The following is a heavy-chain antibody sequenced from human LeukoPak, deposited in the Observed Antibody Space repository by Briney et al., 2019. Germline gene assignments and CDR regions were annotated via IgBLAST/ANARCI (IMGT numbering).Heavy chain of an antibody. CDR2: ISSSSSYI. Sequence: GGSLRLSCAASGFTFSSYSMNWVRQAPGKGLEWVSSISSSSSYIYYADSVKGRFTISRDNAKNSLYLQMNSLRAEDTAVYYCARDRGIAVGAAPDWGQGTLVTVSS. V-gene: IGHV3-21*01. CDR1: GFTFSSYS. CDR3: ARDRGIAVGAAPD. D-gene: IGHD6-19*01. J-gene: IGHJ4*02.